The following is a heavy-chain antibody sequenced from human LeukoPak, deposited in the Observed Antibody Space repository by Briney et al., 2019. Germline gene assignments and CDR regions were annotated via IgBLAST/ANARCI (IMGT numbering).Heavy chain of an antibody. CDR3: ARHSVGMRKVVDY. J-gene: IGHJ4*02. V-gene: IGHV4-59*08. CDR1: GGSITGYY. CDR2: IHYSGST. D-gene: IGHD1-26*01. Sequence: PSETLSLTCAVSGGSITGYYWSWIRQPPGKGLEYIGYIHYSGSTNYNPSLKSRVTISVDTSKNQFSPKLNSVTAADTAVYYCARHSVGMRKVVDYWGQGTLVAVSS.